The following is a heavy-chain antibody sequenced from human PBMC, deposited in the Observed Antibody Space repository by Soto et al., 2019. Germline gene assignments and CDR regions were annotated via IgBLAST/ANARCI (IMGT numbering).Heavy chain of an antibody. CDR3: ARGRYGDH. V-gene: IGHV1-18*01. Sequence: QVHLVQSGAEVKKPGASVKVSCKGSGYAFTTDGITWVRQAPGQGLEWMGWISAHNGNTNYAQKLQGRVTVTRDTSTSTAYMELRSLRSEDTAVYYCARGRYGDHWGQGALVTVSS. CDR1: GYAFTTDG. CDR2: ISAHNGNT. J-gene: IGHJ4*02. D-gene: IGHD1-1*01.